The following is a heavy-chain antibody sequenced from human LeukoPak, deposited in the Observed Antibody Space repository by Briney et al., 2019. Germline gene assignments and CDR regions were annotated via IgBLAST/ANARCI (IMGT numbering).Heavy chain of an antibody. V-gene: IGHV3-15*01. CDR2: IKSKTDGGTT. J-gene: IGHJ2*01. Sequence: SWVRQAPGKGLEWVGRIKSKTDGGTTDYAAPVKGRFTISRDDSKNTLYLQMNSLKTEDTAVYYCTTDYYYDSSGYYSWYFDPWGRGTLVTVSS. CDR3: TTDYYYDSSGYYSWYFDP. D-gene: IGHD3-22*01.